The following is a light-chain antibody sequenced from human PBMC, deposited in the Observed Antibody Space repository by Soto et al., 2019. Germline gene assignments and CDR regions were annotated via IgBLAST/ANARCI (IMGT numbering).Light chain of an antibody. CDR3: QNLNSYPLT. CDR2: LAS. V-gene: IGKV1-9*01. J-gene: IGKJ4*01. CDR1: QGINSY. Sequence: DIQLTQSPSFLSASVGDRVTITCQASQGINSYLAWYQQKPGKAPNLLIYLASTLQSGVPSRFSGSGSGTEFTLTISSMQPEDFATYYCQNLNSYPLTFGEGTKVESK.